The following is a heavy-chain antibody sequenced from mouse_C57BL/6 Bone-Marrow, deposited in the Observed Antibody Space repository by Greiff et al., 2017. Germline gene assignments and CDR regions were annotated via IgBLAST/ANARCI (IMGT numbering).Heavy chain of an antibody. Sequence: QVQLQQSGAELVKPGASVKISCKASGYTFTDYYINWVKQRPGQGLEWIGKIGPGSGSTYYNEKFKGKATLTADKSSSTAYTQLSSLTSEDSAGYFCAREDGVSYWYFDVWGKGTTVTVSS. CDR2: IGPGSGST. V-gene: IGHV1-77*01. CDR3: AREDGVSYWYFDV. J-gene: IGHJ1*03. CDR1: GYTFTDYY. D-gene: IGHD2-3*01.